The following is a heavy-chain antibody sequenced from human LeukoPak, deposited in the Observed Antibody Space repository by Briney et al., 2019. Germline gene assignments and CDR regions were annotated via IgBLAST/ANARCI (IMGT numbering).Heavy chain of an antibody. D-gene: IGHD3-3*01. V-gene: IGHV3-30-3*01. CDR3: ARDSRAKYDFWSGYYGNPTYYFDY. CDR1: GFTFSDYA. Sequence: GGSLRLSCVVSGFTFSDYAMSWVRQAPGKGLEWVAVISYDGSNKYYADSVKGRFTISRDNSKNTLYLQMNSLRAEDTAVYYCARDSRAKYDFWSGYYGNPTYYFDYWGQGTLVTVSS. CDR2: ISYDGSNK. J-gene: IGHJ4*02.